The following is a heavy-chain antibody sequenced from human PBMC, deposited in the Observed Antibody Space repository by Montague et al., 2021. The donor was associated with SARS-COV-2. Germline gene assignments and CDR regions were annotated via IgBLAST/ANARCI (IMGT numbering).Heavy chain of an antibody. CDR1: GDSIRSSGYY. J-gene: IGHJ5*02. Sequence: SETLSLTCSVSGDSIRSSGYYWGWIRQPPGKGLEWIGTVYYSGSTNYNPSLRSRVTMPVDTSKNQFSLELRSVTAADTAVYYCARLGFVELWLNLGWFDPWGQGTLVTV. CDR2: VYYSGST. V-gene: IGHV4-39*01. D-gene: IGHD3-16*02. CDR3: ARLGFVELWLNLGWFDP.